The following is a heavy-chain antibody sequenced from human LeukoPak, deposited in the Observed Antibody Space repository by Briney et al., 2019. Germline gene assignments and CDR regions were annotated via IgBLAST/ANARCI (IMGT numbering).Heavy chain of an antibody. D-gene: IGHD6-19*01. Sequence: ASVKVSCKASVYTFTSYGISWVRQAPGQGLEWMGWISAYNGNTNYAQKLQGRVTMTTDTSTSTAYMELRSLRSDDTAVYYCARAFTSGWYVTEAYWGQGTLVTVSS. V-gene: IGHV1-18*01. CDR1: VYTFTSYG. CDR2: ISAYNGNT. CDR3: ARAFTSGWYVTEAY. J-gene: IGHJ4*02.